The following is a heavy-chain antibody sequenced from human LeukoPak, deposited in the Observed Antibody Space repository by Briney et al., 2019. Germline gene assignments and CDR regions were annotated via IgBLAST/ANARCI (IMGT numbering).Heavy chain of an antibody. J-gene: IGHJ5*02. D-gene: IGHD2-15*01. Sequence: ASVTVSCKASGGTFSSYAISWVRQAPGHGLEWMGGIIPIFGTANYPQKFQGRVTITTDESTSTAYMELSRLRSEDTAVYYCAREVVVVVAAMRNGNWFDPWGQGTLVTVSS. CDR1: GGTFSSYA. CDR2: IIPIFGTA. CDR3: AREVVVVVAAMRNGNWFDP. V-gene: IGHV1-69*05.